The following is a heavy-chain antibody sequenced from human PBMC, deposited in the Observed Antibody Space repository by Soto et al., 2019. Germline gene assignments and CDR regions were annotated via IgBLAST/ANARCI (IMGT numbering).Heavy chain of an antibody. V-gene: IGHV3-30-3*01. CDR3: ARDYLHYDVLTGSFLDCFDP. CDR1: GFTFSSYA. J-gene: IGHJ5*02. CDR2: ISYDGSNK. Sequence: GGSLRLSWAASGFTFSSYAMHWVRQAPGKGLEWVAVISYDGSNKYYADSVKGRFTISRDNSKNTLYLQMNSLRSEDTAVYYCARDYLHYDVLTGSFLDCFDPWGQGTLVTVSS. D-gene: IGHD3-9*01.